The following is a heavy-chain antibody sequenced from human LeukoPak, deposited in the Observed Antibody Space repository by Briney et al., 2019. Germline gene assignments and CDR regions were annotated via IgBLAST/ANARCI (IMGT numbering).Heavy chain of an antibody. CDR1: GFTFSSYA. CDR3: AKVGIAVNWFDP. CDR2: ISGSGGST. Sequence: GGSLRLSCAASGFTFSSYAMSWVRQAPGKGLEWVSAISGSGGSTYYADSVKGRFTISRDNSKNTMYLQMNSLRAEDTAVYYCAKVGIAVNWFDPWGQGTLVTVSS. J-gene: IGHJ5*02. V-gene: IGHV3-23*01.